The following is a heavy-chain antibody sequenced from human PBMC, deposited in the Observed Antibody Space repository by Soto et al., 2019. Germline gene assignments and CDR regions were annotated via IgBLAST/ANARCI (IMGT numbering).Heavy chain of an antibody. Sequence: SVKVSCKASGGTFSSYAISWVRQAPGQGLEWMGGIIPIFGTANYAQKFQGRVTITADESTSTAYMELGSLRSEDTAVYYCARVPEIVVVPAAIPTSDYGMDVWGQGTTVTVSS. CDR3: ARVPEIVVVPAAIPTSDYGMDV. D-gene: IGHD2-2*01. V-gene: IGHV1-69*13. CDR1: GGTFSSYA. CDR2: IIPIFGTA. J-gene: IGHJ6*02.